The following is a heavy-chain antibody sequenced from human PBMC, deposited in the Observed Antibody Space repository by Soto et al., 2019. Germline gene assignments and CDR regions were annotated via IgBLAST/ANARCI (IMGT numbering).Heavy chain of an antibody. CDR2: IYHSGST. V-gene: IGHV4-4*02. CDR3: ARVGSGWYQFDY. D-gene: IGHD6-19*01. J-gene: IGHJ4*02. CDR1: GGSISSSNW. Sequence: SETLSLTCAVSGGSISSSNWWTWVRQPPGRGLEWIGEIYHSGSTNYNPSLKSRVTISVDKSKNQFSLKLSSVTAADTAVYYCARVGSGWYQFDYWGQGTLVTVSS.